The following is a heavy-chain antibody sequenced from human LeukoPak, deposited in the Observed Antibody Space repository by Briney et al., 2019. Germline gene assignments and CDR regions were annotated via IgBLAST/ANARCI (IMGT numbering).Heavy chain of an antibody. CDR1: GGSISSTNW. CDR3: AKKKYYDSSPLDF. CDR2: IYHSGSN. V-gene: IGHV4-4*02. D-gene: IGHD3-22*01. J-gene: IGHJ4*02. Sequence: MPSETLSLTCAVSGGSISSTNWWSWVRLPPGKGLEWIGEIYHSGSNNYNPSLKRRVTISVDKSKNQFSLKLSSVTAADTAVYYCAKKKYYDSSPLDFWGQGTLVTVSS.